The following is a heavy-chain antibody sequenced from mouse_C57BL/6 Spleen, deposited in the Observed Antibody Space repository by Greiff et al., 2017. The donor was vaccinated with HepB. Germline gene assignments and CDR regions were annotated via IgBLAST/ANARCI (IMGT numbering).Heavy chain of an antibody. CDR3: AREGYGSSYDWYFDV. D-gene: IGHD1-1*01. V-gene: IGHV1-80*01. CDR2: IYPGDGDT. CDR1: GYAFSSYW. J-gene: IGHJ1*03. Sequence: QVHVKQSGAELVKPGASVKISCKASGYAFSSYWMNWVKQRPGKGLEWIGQIYPGDGDTNYNGKFKGKATLTADKSSSTAYMQLSSLTSEDSAVYFCAREGYGSSYDWYFDVWGTGTTVTVSS.